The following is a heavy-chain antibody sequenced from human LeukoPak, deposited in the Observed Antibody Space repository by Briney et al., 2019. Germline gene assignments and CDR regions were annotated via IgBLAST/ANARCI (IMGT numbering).Heavy chain of an antibody. CDR1: GFTFSRYW. Sequence: GGSLRLSCAASGFTFSRYWMHWVRQAPGKGLVWVSRINTDGSSTSNADSVKGRFTISRDNAKNTVYLQMNSLRAEDTAVYYCARDGAYYDFWSGKSYYYYYMDVWGKGTTVTVSS. CDR3: ARDGAYYDFWSGKSYYYYYMDV. D-gene: IGHD3-3*01. J-gene: IGHJ6*03. CDR2: INTDGSST. V-gene: IGHV3-74*01.